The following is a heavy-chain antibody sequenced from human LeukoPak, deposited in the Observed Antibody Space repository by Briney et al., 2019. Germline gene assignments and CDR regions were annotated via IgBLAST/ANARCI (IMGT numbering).Heavy chain of an antibody. CDR2: LYSGGRT. D-gene: IGHD3-10*01. CDR3: ARENGRGVTSPYFDY. CDR1: GFTVTSNY. V-gene: IGHV3-66*01. J-gene: IGHJ4*02. Sequence: PGGSLRLSCAASGFTVTSNYMSWVRQAPGKGLEWVSVLYSGGRTDYADSVKGRFTISRDNSKNTLYLQMNSLRAEDTAVYYCARENGRGVTSPYFDYWGQGTLVTVSS.